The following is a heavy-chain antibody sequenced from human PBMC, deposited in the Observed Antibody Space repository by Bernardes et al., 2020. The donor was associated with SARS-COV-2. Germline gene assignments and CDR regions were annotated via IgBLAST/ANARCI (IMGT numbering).Heavy chain of an antibody. CDR1: GFTFTNYD. Sequence: GGSLRLSCAALGFTFTNYDMSWVRQAPGKGLEWVSGISRSGNTTYYADSVKGRFTISRDNSKNTLFLQMDSLTAEDTAVYYCAKDDDRPLFGAHEFDSWGQGTMVTVSS. J-gene: IGHJ4*02. D-gene: IGHD3-3*01. CDR2: ISRSGNTT. V-gene: IGHV3-23*01. CDR3: AKDDDRPLFGAHEFDS.